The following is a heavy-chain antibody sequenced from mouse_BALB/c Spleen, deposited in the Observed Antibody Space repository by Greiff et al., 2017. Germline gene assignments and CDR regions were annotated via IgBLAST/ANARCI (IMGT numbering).Heavy chain of an antibody. CDR3: ARRGLLVYAMDY. J-gene: IGHJ4*01. CDR1: GFTFSSYG. D-gene: IGHD2-3*01. CDR2: INSNGGST. Sequence: EVQVVESGGGLVQPGGSLKLSCAASGFTFSSYGMSWVRQTPDKRLELVATINSNGGSTYYPDSVKGRFTISRDNAKNTLYLQMSSLKSEDTAMYYCARRGLLVYAMDYWGQGTSVTVSS. V-gene: IGHV5-6-3*01.